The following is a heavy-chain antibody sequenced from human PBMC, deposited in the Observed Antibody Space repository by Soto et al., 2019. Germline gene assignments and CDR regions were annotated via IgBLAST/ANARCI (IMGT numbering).Heavy chain of an antibody. V-gene: IGHV1-18*01. Sequence: ASVKVSCKASGYTFTSYGISWVRQAPGQGLEWMGWISAYNGNTNYAQKLQGRVTMTTDTSTSTAYMGLRSLRSDDTAVYYCARDRAGYSGYDPVVDYWGQGTLVTVSS. CDR1: GYTFTSYG. CDR2: ISAYNGNT. CDR3: ARDRAGYSGYDPVVDY. D-gene: IGHD5-12*01. J-gene: IGHJ4*02.